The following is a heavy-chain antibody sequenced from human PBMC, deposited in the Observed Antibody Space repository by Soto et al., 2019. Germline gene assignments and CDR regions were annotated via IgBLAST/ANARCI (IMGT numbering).Heavy chain of an antibody. D-gene: IGHD2-21*01. Sequence: EVQLVESGGGLVKPGGSLRLSCAASGFTFSSYSMNWVRQAPGKGLEWVSSISSSSSYVYYADSVKGRFTISRDNAKNSLYLQMNSLRAEDTAVYYCARDQHMSRDVYWGQGTLVTVSS. CDR3: ARDQHMSRDVY. CDR2: ISSSSSYV. V-gene: IGHV3-21*01. J-gene: IGHJ4*02. CDR1: GFTFSSYS.